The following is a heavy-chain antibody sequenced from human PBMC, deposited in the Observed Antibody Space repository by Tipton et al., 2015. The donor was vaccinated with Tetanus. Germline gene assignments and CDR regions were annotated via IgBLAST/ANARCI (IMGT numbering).Heavy chain of an antibody. CDR3: ARDQGGGRVARLNWFGP. CDR1: GASISSGGYF. D-gene: IGHD3-16*01. CDR2: IYYSGST. V-gene: IGHV4-31*03. Sequence: TLSLTCSVSGASISSGGYFWNWIRHHPGKGLEWIGYIYYSGSTFYNPSLKSRVTISADTSNNQFSLKLSSVTAADTAVYYCARDQGGGRVARLNWFGPWGQGTLVTVSS. J-gene: IGHJ5*02.